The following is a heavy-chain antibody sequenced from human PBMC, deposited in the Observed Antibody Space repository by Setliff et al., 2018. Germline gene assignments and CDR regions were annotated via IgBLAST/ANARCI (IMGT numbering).Heavy chain of an antibody. CDR2: IYTRGST. Sequence: SETLSLTCTVSGGSISSYYWSWIRRPPGKGPEWIGYIYTRGSTNYNPSLRSRVTISVDTSKKQYSLNLSSVTAADTAVYYCARGGGRFRQLGAPGVHTFDIWGQGTMVTVSS. J-gene: IGHJ3*02. CDR1: GGSISSYY. CDR3: ARGGGRFRQLGAPGVHTFDI. V-gene: IGHV4-4*08. D-gene: IGHD1-1*01.